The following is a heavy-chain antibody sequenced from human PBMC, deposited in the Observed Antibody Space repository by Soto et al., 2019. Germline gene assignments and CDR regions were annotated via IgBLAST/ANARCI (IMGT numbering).Heavy chain of an antibody. Sequence: QVQLQESGPGLVKPSETLSLTCTVSGGSISSYYWSWIRQPPGKGLEWIGYIYYSGSTNYNPSLKSRVTISVDTSKNQFSLKLSSVTAAETAVYYCARQTDCFDPWGQGTLVTVSS. CDR3: ARQTDCFDP. CDR1: GGSISSYY. CDR2: IYYSGST. V-gene: IGHV4-59*01. J-gene: IGHJ5*02.